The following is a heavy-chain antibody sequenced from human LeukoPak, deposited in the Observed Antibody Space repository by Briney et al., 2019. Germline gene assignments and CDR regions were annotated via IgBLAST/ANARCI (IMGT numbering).Heavy chain of an antibody. Sequence: GGSLRLSCAASGFTFSSYWMSWVRQAPGKGLEWVANIKQDGSDKNYVDSVKGRFTISKDNAKNLLSLEMNGLRAEDTAVYYCAAYKHQLRTVYFDYWGQGTLVTVSS. CDR3: AAYKHQLRTVYFDY. CDR2: IKQDGSDK. CDR1: GFTFSSYW. J-gene: IGHJ4*02. V-gene: IGHV3-7*02. D-gene: IGHD1-1*01.